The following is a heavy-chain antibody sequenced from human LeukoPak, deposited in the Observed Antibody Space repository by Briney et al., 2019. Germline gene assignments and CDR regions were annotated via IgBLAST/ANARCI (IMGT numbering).Heavy chain of an antibody. D-gene: IGHD3-10*01. CDR2: IYYSGST. CDR1: GGSISSSSYY. Sequence: SETLSLTCTVSGGSISSSSYYWGWIRQPPGKGLEWIGGIYYSGSTYYNPSLKSRAITSVDTYNNQFPLKLSSITAADTAVYYCARVMVRGGYYRYGMDVWGQGTTVTVSS. V-gene: IGHV4-39*01. J-gene: IGHJ6*02. CDR3: ARVMVRGGYYRYGMDV.